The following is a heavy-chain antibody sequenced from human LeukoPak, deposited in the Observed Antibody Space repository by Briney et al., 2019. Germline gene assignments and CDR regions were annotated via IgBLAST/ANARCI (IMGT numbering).Heavy chain of an antibody. J-gene: IGHJ4*02. Sequence: GGSLRLSCAASGFTFSSYGMHWVRQAPGKGLEWVAFIRYDGSNRYYADSVKGRFTISRDNAKNSLYLQMNSLRAEDTAVYYCAREGDNDSSGYYPSYFDYWGQGTLVTVSS. CDR3: AREGDNDSSGYYPSYFDY. V-gene: IGHV3-30*02. CDR1: GFTFSSYG. D-gene: IGHD3-22*01. CDR2: IRYDGSNR.